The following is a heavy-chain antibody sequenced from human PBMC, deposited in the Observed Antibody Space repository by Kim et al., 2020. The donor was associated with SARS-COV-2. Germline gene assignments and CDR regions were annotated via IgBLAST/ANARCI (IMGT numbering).Heavy chain of an antibody. CDR2: IRSKAYGGTT. CDR3: TRDQGYSYGYYYYYGMDV. CDR1: GFTFGDYA. D-gene: IGHD5-18*01. Sequence: GGSLRLSCTASGFTFGDYAMSWFRQAPGKGLEWVGFIRSKAYGGTTEYAASVKGRFTISRDDSKSIAYLQMNSLKTEDTAVYYCTRDQGYSYGYYYYYGMDVWGQGTTVTVSS. J-gene: IGHJ6*02. V-gene: IGHV3-49*03.